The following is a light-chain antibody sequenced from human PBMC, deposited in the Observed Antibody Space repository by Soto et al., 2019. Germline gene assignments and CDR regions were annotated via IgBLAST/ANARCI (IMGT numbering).Light chain of an antibody. CDR3: SLYTSSSTYV. CDR1: SSDVDNYNR. V-gene: IGLV2-18*01. CDR2: EVS. Sequence: QSALTQPPSVSGSPGQSVTISCTGTSSDVDNYNRVSWYQQPPGTAPKLMIYEVSNRPSGVPDRFSGSKSGNTASLTISGLQAEDEADYYCSLYTSSSTYVFGTGTKLTVL. J-gene: IGLJ1*01.